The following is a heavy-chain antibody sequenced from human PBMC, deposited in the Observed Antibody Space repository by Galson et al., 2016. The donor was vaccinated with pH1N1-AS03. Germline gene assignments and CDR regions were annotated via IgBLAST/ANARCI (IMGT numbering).Heavy chain of an antibody. CDR1: GASINSGFDY. CDR3: ARSRYNFWSGSDS. V-gene: IGHV4-39*07. J-gene: IGHJ5*01. CDR2: IYDSVST. Sequence: ETLSLTCTVSGASINSGFDYWGWIRQPPGKGLEWIASIYDSVSTCYHPSLKSRVTISLDPSKNQFSLTLNSVTAADTAVYYCARSRYNFWSGSDSWGQGTLVTVSS. D-gene: IGHD3-3*01.